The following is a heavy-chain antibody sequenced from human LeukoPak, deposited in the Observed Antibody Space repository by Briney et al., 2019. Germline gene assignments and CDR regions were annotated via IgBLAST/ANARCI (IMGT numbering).Heavy chain of an antibody. J-gene: IGHJ4*02. CDR3: ARVQDDYVWGSYRQHFLYYFDY. CDR1: GFTVSSNY. V-gene: IGHV3-66*01. CDR2: IYSGGST. D-gene: IGHD3-16*02. Sequence: GGSLRLSCAASGFTVSSNYMSWVRQAPGKGLEWVSVIYSGGSTYYADSVKGRFTISGDNSKNTLYLQMNSLRAEDTAVYYCARVQDDYVWGSYRQHFLYYFDYWGQGTLVTVSS.